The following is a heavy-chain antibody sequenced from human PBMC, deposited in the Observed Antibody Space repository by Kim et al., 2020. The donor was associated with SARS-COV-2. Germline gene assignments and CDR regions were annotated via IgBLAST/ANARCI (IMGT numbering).Heavy chain of an antibody. V-gene: IGHV3-13*01. CDR2: VGSAGDT. CDR3: ARDSGGNLFNAFDI. D-gene: IGHD2-15*01. J-gene: IGHJ3*02. Sequence: GGSLRLSCAASGFTFSSHDMHWVRQATGKGLEWVSTVGSAGDTYYPGSVKGRFTISRENAKNSLYLQMNSLRAGDTAVYYCARDSGGNLFNAFDIWGQGTMVTVSS. CDR1: GFTFSSHD.